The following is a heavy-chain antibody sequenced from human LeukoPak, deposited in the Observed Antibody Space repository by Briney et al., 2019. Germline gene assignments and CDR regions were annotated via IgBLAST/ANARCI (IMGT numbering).Heavy chain of an antibody. CDR3: AIGSQDGDYPFDH. Sequence: ASVKVSCKAAGYTFTSYYMHWVRQAPGQGLEWMGFINPSGGRTTYAEKFQGRVTLGRDTSTSTVYVELSSLRSEDTAVYYCAIGSQDGDYPFDHWGQGTLVTVSS. J-gene: IGHJ4*02. D-gene: IGHD4-17*01. CDR2: INPSGGRT. CDR1: GYTFTSYY. V-gene: IGHV1-46*01.